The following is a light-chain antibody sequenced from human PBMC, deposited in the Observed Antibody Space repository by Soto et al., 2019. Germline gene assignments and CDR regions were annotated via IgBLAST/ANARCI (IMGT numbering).Light chain of an antibody. CDR1: TSNIGSTT. V-gene: IGLV1-44*01. CDR2: RND. Sequence: QSVLTQSPSASGTPGQRVSISCSGSTSNIGSTTVSWYQQLPRAAPKLLIYRNDQRPSGVSDRFSGSKSGSSASLAISRLQPEDEADFYCASWDDSLNKYVFGTGTKVTVL. J-gene: IGLJ1*01. CDR3: ASWDDSLNKYV.